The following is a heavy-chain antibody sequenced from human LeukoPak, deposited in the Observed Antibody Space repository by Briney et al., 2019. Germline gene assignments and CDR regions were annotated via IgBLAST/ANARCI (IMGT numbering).Heavy chain of an antibody. V-gene: IGHV4-31*03. J-gene: IGHJ4*02. CDR3: ARVPNQSKYSVGNY. Sequence: TLSLTCTVSGVSISSGDYYWSWIRQHPGKGLEWIGYIYHSGSTYYNPSLKSRTTISVDTSKNQFSLKLSSVTAADTAVYYCARVPNQSKYSVGNYWGQGTLVTVSS. CDR1: GVSISSGDYY. D-gene: IGHD1-14*01. CDR2: IYHSGST.